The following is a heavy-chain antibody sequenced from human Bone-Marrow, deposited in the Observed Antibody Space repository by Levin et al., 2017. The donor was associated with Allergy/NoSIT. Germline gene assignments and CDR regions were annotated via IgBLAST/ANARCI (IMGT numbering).Heavy chain of an antibody. CDR3: ARDFRKNWFDP. CDR1: GYTFTAHY. Sequence: PGESLKISCKASGYTFTAHYIHWVRQAPGQGLECMGWINSKNGATNYAQKFQGRVTMTRDTSINTAYMELSRLTSDDTAVYFCARDFRKNWFDPWGQGTLVTVSS. CDR2: INSKNGAT. J-gene: IGHJ5*02. V-gene: IGHV1-2*02.